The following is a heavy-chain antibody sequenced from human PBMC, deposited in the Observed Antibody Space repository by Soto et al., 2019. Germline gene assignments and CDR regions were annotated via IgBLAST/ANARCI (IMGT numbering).Heavy chain of an antibody. CDR3: ARDRHYDFWSGYSDY. CDR1: GFTFSSYW. Sequence: PGGSLRLSCAASGFTFSSYWMSWVRQAPGKGLEWVANIKQDGSEKYYVDSVKGRFTISRDNAKNSLYLQMNSLRAEDTAVYYCARDRHYDFWSGYSDYWGQGTLVTVSS. V-gene: IGHV3-7*01. CDR2: IKQDGSEK. D-gene: IGHD3-3*01. J-gene: IGHJ4*02.